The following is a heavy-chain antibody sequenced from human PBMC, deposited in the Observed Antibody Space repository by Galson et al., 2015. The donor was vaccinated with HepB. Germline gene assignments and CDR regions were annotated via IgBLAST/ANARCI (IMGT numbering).Heavy chain of an antibody. J-gene: IGHJ3*02. CDR3: TRDRRPSRWFGDSDAFDI. D-gene: IGHD3-10*01. V-gene: IGHV3-49*03. CDR1: RFTFSDYY. CDR2: IRTKAYGGTT. Sequence: SLRLSCAASRFTFSDYYMTWIRQAPGKGLERVGFIRTKAYGGTTDYAASVKGRFSISRDDSKSIAYLQMNSLKTEDTAMYYCTRDRRPSRWFGDSDAFDIWGPGTMVTVSS.